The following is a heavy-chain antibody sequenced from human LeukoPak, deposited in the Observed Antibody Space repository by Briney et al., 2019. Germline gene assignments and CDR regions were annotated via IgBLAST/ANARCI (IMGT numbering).Heavy chain of an antibody. CDR1: GGTFSSYA. J-gene: IGHJ6*02. V-gene: IGHV1-69*04. D-gene: IGHD2-15*01. CDR2: IIPILGIA. Sequence: SSVKVSCKASGGTFSSYAISWVRQAPGRGLEWMGRIIPILGIANYAQKFQGRVTITADKSTSTAYMELSSLRSEDTAVYYCAREDCSGGSCYSSCYSGMDVWGQGTTVTVSS. CDR3: AREDCSGGSCYSSCYSGMDV.